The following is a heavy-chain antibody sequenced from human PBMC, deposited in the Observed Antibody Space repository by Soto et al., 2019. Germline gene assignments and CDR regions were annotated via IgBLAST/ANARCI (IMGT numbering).Heavy chain of an antibody. D-gene: IGHD3-22*01. V-gene: IGHV4-39*01. CDR1: GGSINISDYL. CDR2: IYYSGST. CDR3: ARHSTPWDRIGYYDY. Sequence: QLQLQESGPGLVTPSDTLSLTFTVSGGSINISDYLWSWIRQPPGKGLEWIGSIYYSGSTYYNPSLESRVTISVDTSKNQFSLKLTSLTAAHTAVYYCARHSTPWDRIGYYDYCGQGTLVTVSS. J-gene: IGHJ4*02.